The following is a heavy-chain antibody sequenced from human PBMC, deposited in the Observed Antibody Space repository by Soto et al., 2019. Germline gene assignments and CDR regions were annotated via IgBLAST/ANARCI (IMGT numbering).Heavy chain of an antibody. V-gene: IGHV4-30-4*02. CDR2: IYYSGST. J-gene: IGHJ3*02. CDR3: ARDYIQLERTDAFDI. CDR1: GGSISSGDYY. Sequence: SDTLSLTCTVSGGSISSGDYYWSWIRQPPGKGLEWIGYIYYSGSTYYNPSLKSRVTISVDTSKNQFSLKLSSVTAADTAVYYCARDYIQLERTDAFDIWGQGTMVTVSS. D-gene: IGHD1-1*01.